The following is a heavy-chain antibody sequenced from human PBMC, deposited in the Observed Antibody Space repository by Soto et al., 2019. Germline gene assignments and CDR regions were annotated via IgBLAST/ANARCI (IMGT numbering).Heavy chain of an antibody. J-gene: IGHJ3*02. Sequence: ASETLSLTCTVSGGSISSYYWSWIRQPPGKGLEWIGYIYYSGSTNYNPSLKSRVTISVDTSKNQFSLKLSSVTAADTAVYYCAKGGSGYSYGRGAFDIWGQGTMVTV. D-gene: IGHD5-18*01. CDR3: AKGGSGYSYGRGAFDI. V-gene: IGHV4-59*01. CDR1: GGSISSYY. CDR2: IYYSGST.